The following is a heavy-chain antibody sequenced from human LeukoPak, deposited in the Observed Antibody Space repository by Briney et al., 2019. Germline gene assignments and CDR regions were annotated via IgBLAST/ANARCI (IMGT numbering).Heavy chain of an antibody. CDR1: GYTFSAYG. J-gene: IGHJ4*02. Sequence: GASVKVSCKTSGYTFSAYGLTWVRQAPGQGLEWMGWVGADNGNTNYAQKFQGRVTMTTDTATTTGYLELRSLRFDDTAVYFCARVQVKTRGSYFRDDYWGQGTLVTVSA. CDR3: ARVQVKTRGSYFRDDY. CDR2: VGADNGNT. D-gene: IGHD1-26*01. V-gene: IGHV1-18*01.